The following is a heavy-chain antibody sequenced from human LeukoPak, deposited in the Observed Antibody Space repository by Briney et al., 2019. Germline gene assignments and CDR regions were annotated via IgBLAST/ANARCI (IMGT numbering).Heavy chain of an antibody. CDR2: INPNSGGT. V-gene: IGHV1-2*06. Sequence: ASVKVSCKASGYTFTGYYMHWVRQAPGQGLEWMGRINPNSGGTNYAQKFQGRVTMTRDTSISTAYMELSRLRSDDTAVYYCARWVDDSSGYYIDYWGQGTLVTVSS. CDR1: GYTFTGYY. CDR3: ARWVDDSSGYYIDY. J-gene: IGHJ4*02. D-gene: IGHD3-22*01.